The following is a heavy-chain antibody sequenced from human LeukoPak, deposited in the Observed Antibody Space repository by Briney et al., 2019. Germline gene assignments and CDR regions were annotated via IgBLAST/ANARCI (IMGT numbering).Heavy chain of an antibody. D-gene: IGHD3-10*01. CDR2: ISSSSSYI. V-gene: IGHV3-21*01. J-gene: IGHJ5*02. CDR1: GFTFSSYS. Sequence: KSGGSLRLSCAASGFTFSSYSMNWVRQAPGKGLEWVSSISSSSSYIYYADSVKGRFTISRDNAKNSLYLQMNSLRAEDTAVYYCARESGPALYSVYGSGSYGTFDPWGQGTLVTVSS. CDR3: ARESGPALYSVYGSGSYGTFDP.